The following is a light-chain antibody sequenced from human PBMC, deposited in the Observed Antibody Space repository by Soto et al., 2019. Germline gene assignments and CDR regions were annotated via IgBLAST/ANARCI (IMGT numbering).Light chain of an antibody. CDR3: ATWDDSLNGL. CDR1: RSNIGSKT. Sequence: QSVLTQPPSASGTPGQRVTISCSGSRSNIGSKTVNWYQQLPGTAPKLLIYSNNQRPSGVPDRFSGSKSGTSASLAISGHQSEDEADYYCATWDDSLNGLFGTGTKV. V-gene: IGLV1-44*01. CDR2: SNN. J-gene: IGLJ1*01.